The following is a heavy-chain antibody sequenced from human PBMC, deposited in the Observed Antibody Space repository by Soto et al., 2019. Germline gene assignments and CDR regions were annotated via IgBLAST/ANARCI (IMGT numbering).Heavy chain of an antibody. V-gene: IGHV1-69*08. CDR3: VRDWESTTQTWGFGDS. D-gene: IGHD1-1*01. J-gene: IGHJ4*02. Sequence: QVQLVQSGAEVKKPGSSVKISCKASGGTFSSYTITWVRQAPGQGLEWLGRIIPIFGVTYYAHKFQDRVTITADRSTTTAYMELSRLRSEDTAVYYCVRDWESTTQTWGFGDSCGQGTLVTVSS. CDR2: IIPIFGVT. CDR1: GGTFSSYT.